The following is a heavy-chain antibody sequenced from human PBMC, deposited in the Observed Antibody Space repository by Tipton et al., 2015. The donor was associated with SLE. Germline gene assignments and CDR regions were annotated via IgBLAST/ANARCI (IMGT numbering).Heavy chain of an antibody. Sequence: TLSLTCTVSGPSLSSSTYDWGWIRQPPGKGLEWIGSIYITGSTYYNPSLKSRVSFSIDTSKNQFSLKLNSVTAADTAVYYCARRHYSGPFDNWGQGTLVTVST. CDR3: ARRHYSGPFDN. V-gene: IGHV4-39*07. J-gene: IGHJ4*02. CDR2: IYITGST. D-gene: IGHD5-12*01. CDR1: GPSLSSSTYD.